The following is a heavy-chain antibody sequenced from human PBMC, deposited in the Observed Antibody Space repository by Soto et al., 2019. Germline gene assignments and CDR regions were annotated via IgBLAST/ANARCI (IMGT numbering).Heavy chain of an antibody. V-gene: IGHV3-21*01. CDR2: ISSSSSYI. D-gene: IGHD1-1*01. J-gene: IGHJ3*02. CDR1: GFTFSSYS. CDR3: AIVRVTTGVFGHDAFDI. Sequence: GGSLRLSCAASGFTFSSYSMNWVRQAPGKGLEWVSSISSSSSYIYYADSVKGRFTISRDNAKNSLYLQMTSLRAEDSAVYYCAIVRVTTGVFGHDAFDIWGQGTMVTV.